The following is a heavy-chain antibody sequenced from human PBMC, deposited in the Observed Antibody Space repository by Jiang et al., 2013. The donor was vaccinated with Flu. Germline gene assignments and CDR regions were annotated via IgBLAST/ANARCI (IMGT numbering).Heavy chain of an antibody. D-gene: IGHD2-2*01. V-gene: IGHV4-34*01. J-gene: IGHJ4*02. CDR1: GGSFSGYY. CDR2: INHSGST. Sequence: LLKPSETLSLTCAVYGGSFSGYYWSWIRQPPGKGLEWIGEINHSGSTNYNPSLKSRVTISVDTSKNQFSLKLSSVTAADTAVYYCARCDVVVPAAPNFDYWGQGTLVTVSS. CDR3: ARCDVVVPAAPNFDY.